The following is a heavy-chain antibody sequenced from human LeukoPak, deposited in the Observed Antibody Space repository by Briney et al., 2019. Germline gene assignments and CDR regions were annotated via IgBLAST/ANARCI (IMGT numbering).Heavy chain of an antibody. D-gene: IGHD4-23*01. V-gene: IGHV3-7*01. CDR3: ASPANELPYYYYMDV. J-gene: IGHJ6*03. CDR1: GFTFSSYW. Sequence: GGSLRLSCAASGFTFSSYWMSWVRQAPGKGLEWVANIKQDGSEKYYVDSVKGRFTISRDNAKNSLYLQMNSLRAEDTAVYYCASPANELPYYYYMDVWGKGTTVTVSS. CDR2: IKQDGSEK.